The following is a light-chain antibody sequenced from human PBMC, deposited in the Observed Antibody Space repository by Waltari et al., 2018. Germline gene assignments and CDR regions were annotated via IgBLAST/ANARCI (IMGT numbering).Light chain of an antibody. J-gene: IGKJ3*01. CDR1: QSVSSY. CDR3: LQYSTTPRT. V-gene: IGKV3-11*01. CDR2: DAS. Sequence: ELVLTQSPATLSLSPGERATLSCRASQSVSSYLAWYQQKPGQPPRLLIYDASNRATGIPARFSGSGSGTDFTLTISSLEPEDVAVYYCLQYSTTPRTFGPGTKVEIK.